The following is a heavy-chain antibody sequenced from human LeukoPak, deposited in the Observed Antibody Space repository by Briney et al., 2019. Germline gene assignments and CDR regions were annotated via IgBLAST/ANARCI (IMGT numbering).Heavy chain of an antibody. J-gene: IGHJ6*02. CDR2: ISYDGSNK. CDR1: GFTFSSYA. D-gene: IGHD3-10*01. Sequence: GGSLRLSCAASGFTFSSYAMHWVRQAPGKGLEWVAVISYDGSNKYYADSVKGRFTISRDNSKNTLYLQMNSLRAEDTAVYYCARVQPLPWFGELSARNYGMDVWGQGTTVTVSS. CDR3: ARVQPLPWFGELSARNYGMDV. V-gene: IGHV3-30-3*01.